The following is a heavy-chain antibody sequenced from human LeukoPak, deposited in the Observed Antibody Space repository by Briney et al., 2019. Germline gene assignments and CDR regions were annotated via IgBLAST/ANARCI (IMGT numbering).Heavy chain of an antibody. Sequence: GRSLRLSCAASGFTFDDYAMHWVRQAPGKGLEWVSGISWNSGSIGYADSVKGRFTISRDNAKNSLYLQMNSLRAEDTALYYCAKETYYDILTGYQTFDYWGQGTLVTVSS. CDR1: GFTFDDYA. J-gene: IGHJ4*02. V-gene: IGHV3-9*01. CDR3: AKETYYDILTGYQTFDY. CDR2: ISWNSGSI. D-gene: IGHD3-9*01.